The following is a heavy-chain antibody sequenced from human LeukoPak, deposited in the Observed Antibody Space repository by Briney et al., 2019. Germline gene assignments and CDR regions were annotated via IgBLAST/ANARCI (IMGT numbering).Heavy chain of an antibody. J-gene: IGHJ6*02. V-gene: IGHV4-61*01. CDR1: GGSVSSGSYY. CDR2: IYYSGST. D-gene: IGHD2-2*01. CDR3: ARTPVVPAAPYYYYYGMDV. Sequence: SETLSLTCTVSGGSVSSGSYYWSWIRQPPGKGLEWIGYIYYSGSTNYNPSLKSRVTISVDTYKNQFSLKLSSVTAADTAVYYCARTPVVPAAPYYYYYGMDVWGQGTTVTVSS.